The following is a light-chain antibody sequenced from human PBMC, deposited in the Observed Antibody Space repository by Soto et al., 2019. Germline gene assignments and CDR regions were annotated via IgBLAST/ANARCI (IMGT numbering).Light chain of an antibody. CDR3: CSYGGSSTLV. CDR1: SSDL. V-gene: IGLV2-23*01. CDR2: EGS. J-gene: IGLJ2*01. Sequence: QLVLTQPASVSESPGQPITISCTGTSSDLVSWYQQHPGKAPKLIIYEGSKRPSGVSNRFSGSKSGNTASLTISGLQTEDEADYYCCSYGGSSTLVFGGGTKLTVL.